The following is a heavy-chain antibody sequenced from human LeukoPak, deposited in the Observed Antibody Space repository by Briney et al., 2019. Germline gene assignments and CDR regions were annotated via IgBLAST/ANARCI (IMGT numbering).Heavy chain of an antibody. CDR1: GYTFTSYY. CDR2: INPSGGST. D-gene: IGHD1-1*01. CDR3: TAVPVAFDI. Sequence: ASVKVSCKASGYTFTSYYMHWVRQAPGQGLEWMGIINPSGGSTSYAQKSQGRVTMTRDTSTSTVYMELSSLRSEDTAVYYCTAVPVAFDIWGQGTMVTVSS. V-gene: IGHV1-46*01. J-gene: IGHJ3*02.